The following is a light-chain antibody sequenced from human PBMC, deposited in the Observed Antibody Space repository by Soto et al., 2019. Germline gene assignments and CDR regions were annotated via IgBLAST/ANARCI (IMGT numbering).Light chain of an antibody. J-gene: IGKJ5*01. CDR1: QSVSSY. Sequence: EIVLTQSPATLSLSPGERATLSCRASQSVSSYLAWYQQKPGQAPRLLIHGATTRAAGIPARFSGSGSGTDFTLTISSLQSEDFAIYYCQQYYDWPITFGQGTRLEIK. CDR2: GAT. CDR3: QQYYDWPIT. V-gene: IGKV3-15*01.